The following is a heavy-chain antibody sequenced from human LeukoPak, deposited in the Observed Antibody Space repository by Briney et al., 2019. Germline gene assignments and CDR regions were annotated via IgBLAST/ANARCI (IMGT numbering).Heavy chain of an antibody. CDR2: IYYSGST. J-gene: IGHJ6*02. CDR3: ARAGMIQPYYYYGMDV. CDR1: GGSISSGGYY. Sequence: PSETLSLTCTVSGGSISSGGYYWSWLRQHPGKGLEWIGYIYYSGSTYYNPSLKSPVTISVDTSKNQFSLKLSAVTAADTAVYYCARAGMIQPYYYYGMDVWGQGTTVTVSS. V-gene: IGHV4-31*01. D-gene: IGHD5-18*01.